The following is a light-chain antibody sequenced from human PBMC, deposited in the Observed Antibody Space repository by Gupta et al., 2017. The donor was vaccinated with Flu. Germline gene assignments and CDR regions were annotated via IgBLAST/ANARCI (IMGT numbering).Light chain of an antibody. CDR1: SSNIGSNV. CDR2: YND. CDR3: AAWDDSLDGWV. V-gene: IGLV1-36*01. Sequence: SVVTQPPSVSRVPGPRVTIACSGSSSNIGSNVVSWYQQFPGKAPKLLILYNDLLSSGVSDRFSASRSGTSASLAIRGLQSEDEASYYCAAWDDSLDGWVFGGGTELTVL. J-gene: IGLJ3*02.